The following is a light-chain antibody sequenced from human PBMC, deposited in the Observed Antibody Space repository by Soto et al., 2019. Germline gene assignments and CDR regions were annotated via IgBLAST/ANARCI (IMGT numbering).Light chain of an antibody. CDR3: QQRSNWPGT. J-gene: IGKJ2*01. V-gene: IGKV3-11*01. Sequence: EIVLTQSPATLSLSPGERATLSCTAGQSVSSYLAWYQQKPGQAPRLLIYDASNRATGIPARFSGSGSGTDFTLTISSLEPEDFAVYYCQQRSNWPGTFGQGTKLEIK. CDR1: QSVSSY. CDR2: DAS.